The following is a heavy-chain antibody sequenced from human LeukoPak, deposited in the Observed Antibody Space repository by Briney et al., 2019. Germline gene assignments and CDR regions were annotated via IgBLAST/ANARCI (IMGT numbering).Heavy chain of an antibody. CDR3: ARVRWPPTDFNWFDP. D-gene: IGHD4-23*01. V-gene: IGHV3-33*01. CDR1: GFTFSSYG. CDR2: IWYDGSNK. J-gene: IGHJ5*02. Sequence: GGSLRLSCAASGFTFSSYGMHWVRQAPGKGLEWVAVIWYDGSNKYYADSVKGRFTISRDNSKNTLYLQMNSLRAEDTAVYYCARVRWPPTDFNWFDPWGQGTLVTVSS.